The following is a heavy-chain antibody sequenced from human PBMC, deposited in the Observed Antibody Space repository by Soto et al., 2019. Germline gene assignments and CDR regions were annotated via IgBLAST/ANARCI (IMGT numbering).Heavy chain of an antibody. Sequence: QVQLVESGGGVVQPGRSLRLSCVASGFTFSSFGMHWVRQAPGKGLEWVAVISYDGNNIYYADSVKGRFTISRDNSKNTLYLQMSSLRAEDTAVFYCARDFTRGGGGYYPFDCWGQGTLVTVSS. J-gene: IGHJ4*02. CDR3: ARDFTRGGGGYYPFDC. D-gene: IGHD3-22*01. V-gene: IGHV3-30*03. CDR2: ISYDGNNI. CDR1: GFTFSSFG.